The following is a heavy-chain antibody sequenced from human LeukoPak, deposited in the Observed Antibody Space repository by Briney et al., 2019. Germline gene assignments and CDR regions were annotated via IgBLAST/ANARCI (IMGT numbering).Heavy chain of an antibody. D-gene: IGHD3-10*01. J-gene: IGHJ6*03. CDR2: INHSGNT. CDR1: GGSFSAYY. V-gene: IGHV4-34*01. Sequence: PSETLSLTCAVYGGSFSAYYWNWIRQPPGKGLEWIAEINHSGNTNYNPSLKSRVTISVDTSKNQFSLKLSSVTAADTAVYYCARGGYGSGWDYMDVWGKGTTVTVSS. CDR3: ARGGYGSGWDYMDV.